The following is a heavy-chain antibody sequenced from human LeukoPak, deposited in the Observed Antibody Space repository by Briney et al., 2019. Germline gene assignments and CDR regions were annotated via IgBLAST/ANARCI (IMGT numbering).Heavy chain of an antibody. V-gene: IGHV4-30-2*01. CDR1: GGSISSGGYS. J-gene: IGHJ4*02. CDR3: ARAYYYDSSGYHPIDY. Sequence: PSQSLSLTCAVSGGSISSGGYSWSWIRQPPGKGLEWIGYIYRSGSTYYNPSLKSRVTISVDRSKNQFSLKLSSVTAADTAVYYCARAYYYDSSGYHPIDYWGQGTLVTVSS. CDR2: IYRSGST. D-gene: IGHD3-22*01.